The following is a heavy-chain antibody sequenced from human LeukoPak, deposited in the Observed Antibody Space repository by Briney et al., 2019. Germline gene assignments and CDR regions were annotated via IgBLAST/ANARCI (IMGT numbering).Heavy chain of an antibody. V-gene: IGHV3-23*01. CDR1: GFTFSSYG. CDR2: ISSSGGSI. J-gene: IGHJ4*02. CDR3: ARSISNY. Sequence: GGTLRLSCAASGFTFSSYGMSWVRQAPGKGLEWVSGISSSGGSIYYADSVKGRFTISRDNAKNSLYLQMNSLRAEDTAVYYCARSISNYWGQGTLVTVSS. D-gene: IGHD2-21*01.